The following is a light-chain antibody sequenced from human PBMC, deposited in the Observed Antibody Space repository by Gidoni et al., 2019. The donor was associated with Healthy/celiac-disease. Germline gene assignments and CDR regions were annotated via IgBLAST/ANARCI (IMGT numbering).Light chain of an antibody. CDR2: GAS. V-gene: IGKV3-20*01. CDR3: QQYGSSPRT. Sequence: EIVLTQSPGTLSLSPGESATLSCSASQSLSSSYLAWYQQKPGQAPRLLIYGASSRATGIPDRFSGSGSGTDFTLTISRLEPEDFAVYYCQQYGSSPRTFGQGTKVEIK. CDR1: QSLSSSY. J-gene: IGKJ1*01.